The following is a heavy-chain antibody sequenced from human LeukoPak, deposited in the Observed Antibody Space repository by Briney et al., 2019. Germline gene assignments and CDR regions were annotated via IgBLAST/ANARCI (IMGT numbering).Heavy chain of an antibody. CDR2: ISSSGSTI. V-gene: IGHV3-48*03. Sequence: GGSRRLSCAASGFRFSSYEMNWVRQAPGKGLEWVSYISSSGSTIYYADSVKGRFTLSRDNAKNSLYLQMNSLRAEDTAVYYCARIHKLGILAPFDYWGQGTLVTVSS. J-gene: IGHJ4*02. CDR3: ARIHKLGILAPFDY. D-gene: IGHD7-27*01. CDR1: GFRFSSYE.